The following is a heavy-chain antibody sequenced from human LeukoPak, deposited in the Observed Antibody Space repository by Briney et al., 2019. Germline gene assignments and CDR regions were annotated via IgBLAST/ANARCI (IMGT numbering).Heavy chain of an antibody. D-gene: IGHD3-22*01. V-gene: IGHV3-30-3*01. CDR1: GFTFSSYA. Sequence: HPGRSLRLSCAASGFTFSSYAMHWVRQAPGKGLEWVAVISYDGSNKYYADSVKSRFTISRDNSKNTLYLQMNSLRAEDTAVYYCARERITMIVVYAFDIWGQGTMVTVSS. CDR2: ISYDGSNK. CDR3: ARERITMIVVYAFDI. J-gene: IGHJ3*02.